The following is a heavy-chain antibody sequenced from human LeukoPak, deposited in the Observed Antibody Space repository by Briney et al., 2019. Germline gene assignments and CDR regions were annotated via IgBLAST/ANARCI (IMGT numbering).Heavy chain of an antibody. V-gene: IGHV3-48*03. J-gene: IGHJ4*02. CDR1: GFTFSSYH. CDR2: IHSSGSTI. CDR3: AKVGFSEMEWLLYSDH. D-gene: IGHD3-3*01. Sequence: PGGSLRLSCAASGFTFSSYHMNWVRQAPGKGLEWVSYIHSSGSTIYYADSVKGRFTISRDNAKNSLYLQMNSLRAEDTAVYYCAKVGFSEMEWLLYSDHWGQGTLVTVSS.